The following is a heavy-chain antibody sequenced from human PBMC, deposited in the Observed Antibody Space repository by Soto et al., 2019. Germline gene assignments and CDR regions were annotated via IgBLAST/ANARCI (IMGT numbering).Heavy chain of an antibody. V-gene: IGHV1-3*01. CDR3: ARGEVWFGEEVYYYYYGMDV. D-gene: IGHD3-10*01. CDR2: INAGNGNT. CDR1: RYTFTSYS. J-gene: IGHJ6*02. Sequence: GASVKVSCKAPRYTFTSYSMHSLRHYPGQRLECMGWINAGNGNTKYSQKFQGRVTITRDTSASTAYMELSSLRSEDTAVYYCARGEVWFGEEVYYYYYGMDVWGQGTTVTVSS.